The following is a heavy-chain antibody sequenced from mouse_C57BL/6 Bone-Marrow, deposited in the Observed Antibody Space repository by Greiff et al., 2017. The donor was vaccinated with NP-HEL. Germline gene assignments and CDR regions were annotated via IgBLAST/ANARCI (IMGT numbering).Heavy chain of an antibody. Sequence: QVQLQQSGAELVRPGTSVKVSCKASGYAFTNYLIEWVKQRPGQGLEWIGVINPGSGGTNYNEKFKGKATLTAYKSSSTAYMQLSSLTSEDSAVYFCARKTNWDTNYFDYWGQGTTLTVSS. D-gene: IGHD4-1*01. V-gene: IGHV1-54*01. CDR1: GYAFTNYL. CDR2: INPGSGGT. J-gene: IGHJ2*01. CDR3: ARKTNWDTNYFDY.